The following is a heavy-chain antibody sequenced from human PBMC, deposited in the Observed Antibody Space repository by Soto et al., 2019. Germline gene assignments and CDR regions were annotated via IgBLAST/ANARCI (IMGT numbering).Heavy chain of an antibody. CDR3: AKVRTVFPNLASNYAFDY. V-gene: IGHV3-23*01. Sequence: GGSLRLSCAASGFTFSSYAMSWVRQAPGKGLEWVSAISGSGGSTYYADSVKGRFTISRDNSKNTLYLQMNSLRAEDTAVYYCAKVRTVFPNLASNYAFDYWGQGTLVTVSS. J-gene: IGHJ4*02. CDR2: ISGSGGST. D-gene: IGHD4-4*01. CDR1: GFTFSSYA.